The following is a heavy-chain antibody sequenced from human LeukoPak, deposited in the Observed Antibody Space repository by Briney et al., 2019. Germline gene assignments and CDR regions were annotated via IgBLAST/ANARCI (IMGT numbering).Heavy chain of an antibody. V-gene: IGHV4-59*08. Sequence: SETLSLTCTVSGGSITNYYWSWIRQPPGKGLEWITYIYQTGNTDYNPSLKSRVTISLDTSKNQFSLQLSSVTAADTAVYYCARHEFASPFDSWGQGTLVTVSS. CDR1: GGSITNYY. CDR3: ARHEFASPFDS. J-gene: IGHJ4*02. CDR2: IYQTGNT. D-gene: IGHD2-21*01.